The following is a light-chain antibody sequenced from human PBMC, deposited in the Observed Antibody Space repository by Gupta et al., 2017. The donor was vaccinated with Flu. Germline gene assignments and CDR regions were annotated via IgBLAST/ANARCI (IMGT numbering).Light chain of an antibody. CDR2: QDS. J-gene: IGLJ1*01. Sequence: SYELTQPPLVSVSPGQTASITCSGDKLGDKYACWYQQKPGQSPVLVIYQDSKRPSGIPERFSGSNSGNTATLTISGTQAMDEADYYCQAWDSSTANVFGTGTKVTVL. CDR1: KLGDKY. CDR3: QAWDSSTANV. V-gene: IGLV3-1*01.